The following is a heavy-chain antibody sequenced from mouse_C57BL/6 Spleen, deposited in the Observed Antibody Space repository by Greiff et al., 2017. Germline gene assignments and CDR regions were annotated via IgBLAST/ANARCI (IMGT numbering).Heavy chain of an antibody. V-gene: IGHV5-9-1*02. J-gene: IGHJ2*01. CDR3: TREGNYYGSSYFDY. D-gene: IGHD1-1*01. CDR2: ISSGGDYT. Sequence: EVKLMESGEGLVKPGGSLKLSCAASGFTFSSYAMSWVRQTPEKRLEWVAYISSGGDYTYYADTVKGRFTISSDNARNTLYLQMSSLKSEDTAMYYCTREGNYYGSSYFDYWGQGTTLTVSS. CDR1: GFTFSSYA.